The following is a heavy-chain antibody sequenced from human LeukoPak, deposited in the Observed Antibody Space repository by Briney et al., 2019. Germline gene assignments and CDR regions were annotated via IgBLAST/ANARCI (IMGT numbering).Heavy chain of an antibody. V-gene: IGHV4-59*01. Sequence: SETLSLTCSVSGGSISSYYWSWIRQPPGKGLDWIGYIYYSGNINYKSPLKSRVTISGDTSKNQFSLKLSSVTAADTAVYYCARDLKGGYFDYWGQGTLVTVSS. J-gene: IGHJ4*02. D-gene: IGHD3-22*01. CDR1: GGSISSYY. CDR3: ARDLKGGYFDY. CDR2: IYYSGNI.